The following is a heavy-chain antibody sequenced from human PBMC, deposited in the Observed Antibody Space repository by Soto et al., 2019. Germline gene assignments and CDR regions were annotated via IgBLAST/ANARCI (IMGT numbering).Heavy chain of an antibody. CDR3: ARGIVTAADNGAYYYYYYGMDV. V-gene: IGHV4-59*01. J-gene: IGHJ6*02. D-gene: IGHD6-13*01. CDR1: VCSISSYY. CDR2: IYYSGST. Sequence: LSLTCTVSVCSISSYYWVWSLQPPGKGLEWIGYIYYSGSTNYNPSLKSRVTISVDTSKNQFSLKLSSVTAADTAVYYCARGIVTAADNGAYYYYYYGMDVWGQGTTVNVSS.